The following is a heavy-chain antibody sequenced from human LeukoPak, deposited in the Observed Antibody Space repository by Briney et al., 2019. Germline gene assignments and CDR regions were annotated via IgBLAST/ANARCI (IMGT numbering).Heavy chain of an antibody. CDR3: ARGIRPYYYDSSGYYLHDY. V-gene: IGHV1-8*01. D-gene: IGHD3-22*01. CDR1: GYTFTRYD. Sequence: ASVKVSCKASGYTFTRYDINWVRQATGQGLERMRWMNPNSGNTGYAQKFQGRVTMTRNTSISTAYMELSSLRSEDTAVYYCARGIRPYYYDSSGYYLHDYWGQGTLVTVSS. J-gene: IGHJ4*02. CDR2: MNPNSGNT.